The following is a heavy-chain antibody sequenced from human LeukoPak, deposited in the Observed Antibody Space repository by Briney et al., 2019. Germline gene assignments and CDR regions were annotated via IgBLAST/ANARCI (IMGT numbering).Heavy chain of an antibody. J-gene: IGHJ4*02. CDR2: INSDGSST. CDR3: VRVACSSMTSCATVDY. D-gene: IGHD2-2*01. V-gene: IGHV3-74*01. CDR1: GFTFSSYW. Sequence: GGSLRLSCAASGFTFSSYWMHWVRQAPGKGLVWVSRINSDGSSTSYADSVKGRFIISRDNAKNTLSLQMNSLRAEDTAVFYCVRVACSSMTSCATVDYWGQGTLVTVSS.